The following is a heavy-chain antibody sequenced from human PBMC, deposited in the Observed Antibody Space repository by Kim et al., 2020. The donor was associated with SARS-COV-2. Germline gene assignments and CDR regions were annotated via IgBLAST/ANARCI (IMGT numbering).Heavy chain of an antibody. Sequence: GGSLRLSCAASGFTFSTYAMHWVRQAPGKGLEWVAVILHDGSNKFYADSVNGRFTISRDNSKNTLFLQMNTLSSEDTAVYYCARGAYCSTTTCFVLRDGFDIWGQGTMVTVSS. J-gene: IGHJ3*02. CDR3: ARGAYCSTTTCFVLRDGFDI. CDR1: GFTFSTYA. CDR2: ILHDGSNK. V-gene: IGHV3-30-3*01. D-gene: IGHD2-2*01.